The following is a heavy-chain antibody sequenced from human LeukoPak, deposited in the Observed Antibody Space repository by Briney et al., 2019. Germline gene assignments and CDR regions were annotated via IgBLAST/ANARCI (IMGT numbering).Heavy chain of an antibody. D-gene: IGHD2-2*01. V-gene: IGHV3-23*01. Sequence: GGSLRVSCAASGFIFSNYAMSWVRQAPGKGPEWVSLISGSGDDTNYAESVRGRVTISRDNSKNTLYMLMKTLRVEGTPPYYYAKGTHSSAKYHFVSWGQGTLVTVSS. CDR2: ISGSGDDT. J-gene: IGHJ4*02. CDR1: GFIFSNYA. CDR3: AKGTHSSAKYHFVS.